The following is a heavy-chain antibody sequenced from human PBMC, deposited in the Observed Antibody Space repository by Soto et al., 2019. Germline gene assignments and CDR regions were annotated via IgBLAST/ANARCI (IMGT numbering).Heavy chain of an antibody. Sequence: ASVKVSCKASGYTFTNYGISWVRQAPGQGLEWMGWISAYNGNTDYAQRLQGRVTMTTDTSTSTAYMELSSLRSEDTAVYYCARQTYYNDSSGYYGTYYFDYWGQGTLVTVSS. CDR1: GYTFTNYG. V-gene: IGHV1-18*01. CDR3: ARQTYYNDSSGYYGTYYFDY. J-gene: IGHJ4*02. D-gene: IGHD3-22*01. CDR2: ISAYNGNT.